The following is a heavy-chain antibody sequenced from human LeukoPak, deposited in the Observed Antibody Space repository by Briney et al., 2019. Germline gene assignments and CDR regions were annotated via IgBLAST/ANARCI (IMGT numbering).Heavy chain of an antibody. CDR1: GYTFSSYD. CDR2: MNPNSGNT. Sequence: ASVKVSCKASGYTFSSYDINWVRQATGQGLEWMGWMNPNSGNTAYAQKFQGRVTMSRDTSISTAYMELSSLRSEDTAVYYCARRVATGGTCMGYWGQGTLVTVSS. J-gene: IGHJ4*02. V-gene: IGHV1-8*02. CDR3: ARRVATGGTCMGY. D-gene: IGHD6-13*01.